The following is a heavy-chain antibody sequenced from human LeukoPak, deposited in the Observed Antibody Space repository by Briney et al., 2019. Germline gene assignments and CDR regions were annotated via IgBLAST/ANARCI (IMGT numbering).Heavy chain of an antibody. J-gene: IGHJ4*02. Sequence: PGGSLRLSCAASGFTFSSYAMSWVRQAPGKGLEWVSAISGSGGSTYYADSVKGRFTISRDNSENTLYLQMNSLRAEDTAVYYCAKGIRLVVVPAALDYWGQGTLVTVSS. D-gene: IGHD2-2*01. CDR3: AKGIRLVVVPAALDY. V-gene: IGHV3-23*01. CDR2: ISGSGGST. CDR1: GFTFSSYA.